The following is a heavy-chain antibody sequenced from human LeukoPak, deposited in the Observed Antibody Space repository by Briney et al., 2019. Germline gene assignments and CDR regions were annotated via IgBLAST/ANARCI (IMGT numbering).Heavy chain of an antibody. CDR3: ATLFGRVNPGDY. CDR2: ISGSGP. D-gene: IGHD3-3*01. Sequence: AGGSLRLSCAASGFPFSTYAMSWVRQAPGKGLEWVSAISGSGPHYADSVRGRFTISRDNSQSTLYLQMSSLRAEDTAIYYCATLFGRVNPGDYWGQGTLVTVSS. CDR1: GFPFSTYA. J-gene: IGHJ4*02. V-gene: IGHV3-23*01.